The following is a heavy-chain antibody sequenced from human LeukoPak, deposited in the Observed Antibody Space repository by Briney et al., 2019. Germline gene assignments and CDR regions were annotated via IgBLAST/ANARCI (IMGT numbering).Heavy chain of an antibody. CDR1: GFTFDDYA. Sequence: PGRSLRLSCAASGFTFDDYAMHWVRQAPGKGLEWVSGISWNSGSIGYADSVKGRFTISRDSAKNSLYLQMNSLRAEDMALYYCAKSTGYSSSWDLDYWGQGTLVTVSS. CDR3: AKSTGYSSSWDLDY. J-gene: IGHJ4*02. D-gene: IGHD6-13*01. V-gene: IGHV3-9*03. CDR2: ISWNSGSI.